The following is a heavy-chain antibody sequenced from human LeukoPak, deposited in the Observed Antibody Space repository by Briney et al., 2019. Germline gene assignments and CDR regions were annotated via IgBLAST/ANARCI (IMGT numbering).Heavy chain of an antibody. CDR2: ISYDGSNK. J-gene: IGHJ4*02. CDR1: GFTFSSYG. Sequence: GGSLRLSCAASGFTFSSYGMHWVRQAPGKGLEWVAVISYDGSNKYYADSVKGRFTISRDNSKNTLYLRMNSLRVEDTAVYYCAKDPCGGDCSDFDYWGQGTLVTVSS. D-gene: IGHD2-21*02. CDR3: AKDPCGGDCSDFDY. V-gene: IGHV3-30*18.